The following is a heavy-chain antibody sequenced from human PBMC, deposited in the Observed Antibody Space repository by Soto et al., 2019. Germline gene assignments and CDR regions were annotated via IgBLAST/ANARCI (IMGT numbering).Heavy chain of an antibody. V-gene: IGHV4-59*12. CDR3: ARDRAHFYESSGRLDL. CDR2: IYYSGST. D-gene: IGHD3-22*01. J-gene: IGHJ4*02. CDR1: GGSISSYY. Sequence: PSETLSLTCTVSGGSISSYYWSWIRQTPGKGLQWIGYIYYSGSTFYNPSLKTRLGMSVDTSKNQFSVRLRSVTAADTAVYYCARDRAHFYESSGRLDLWGQGMLVTVSS.